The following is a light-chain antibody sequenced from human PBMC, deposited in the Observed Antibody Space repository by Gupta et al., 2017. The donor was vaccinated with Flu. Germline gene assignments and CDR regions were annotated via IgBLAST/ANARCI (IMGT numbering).Light chain of an antibody. V-gene: IGLV1-40*01. CDR2: GNT. J-gene: IGLJ1*01. CDR1: SSNIGAGYD. Sequence: QSVLTQPPSVSGAPGQRVTISCTGSSSNIGAGYDVHWYQQLPGTAPNLLIYGNTNRPSGVPDRFSGSKSGTSASLAITGLQDEDEADYYCQSYDSSLRAYVFGAGTKVTVL. CDR3: QSYDSSLRAYV.